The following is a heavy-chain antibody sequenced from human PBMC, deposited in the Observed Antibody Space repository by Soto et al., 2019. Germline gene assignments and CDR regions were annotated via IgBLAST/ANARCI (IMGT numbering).Heavy chain of an antibody. Sequence: EVQLVESGGGLVKPGGSLRLSCAASGFTFSSYSMHWVRQAPGKGLEWVSTISSTSRIIYYADSVKGRFTISGDNARNLLFQQMSSLRAEDSAVYYCAREGALYFDSSAYGVDFWGQGALVTVSS. CDR2: ISSTSRII. V-gene: IGHV3-21*01. D-gene: IGHD3-9*01. J-gene: IGHJ4*02. CDR3: AREGALYFDSSAYGVDF. CDR1: GFTFSSYS.